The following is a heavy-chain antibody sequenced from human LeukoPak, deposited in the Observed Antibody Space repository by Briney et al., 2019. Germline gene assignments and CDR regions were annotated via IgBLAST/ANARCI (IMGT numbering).Heavy chain of an antibody. CDR3: ARGYWAYGMDV. D-gene: IGHD6-13*01. J-gene: IGHJ6*02. V-gene: IGHV6-1*01. Sequence: SQTLSLTCAISGDSVSSTTTAWNWIRQSPSRGLEWLGRAYYTSKWITDYAVSMKGRITVNPNTSNNQLSLQLNSVTPEDTAVYYCARGYWAYGMDVWGPGTTVTVSS. CDR1: GDSVSSTTTA. CDR2: AYYTSKWIT.